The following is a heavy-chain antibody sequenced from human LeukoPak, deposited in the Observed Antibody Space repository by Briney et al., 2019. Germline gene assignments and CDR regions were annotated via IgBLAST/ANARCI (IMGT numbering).Heavy chain of an antibody. V-gene: IGHV3-30*18. CDR3: AKGDEIYCSSTSCYFSPDY. CDR1: GFTSSSYG. D-gene: IGHD2-2*01. J-gene: IGHJ4*02. CDR2: ISYDGSNK. Sequence: GGSLRLSCAASGFTSSSYGMHWVRQAPGKGLEWVAVISYDGSNKYYADSVKGRFTISRDNSKNTLYLQMNSLRAEDTAVYYCAKGDEIYCSSTSCYFSPDYWGQGTLVTVSS.